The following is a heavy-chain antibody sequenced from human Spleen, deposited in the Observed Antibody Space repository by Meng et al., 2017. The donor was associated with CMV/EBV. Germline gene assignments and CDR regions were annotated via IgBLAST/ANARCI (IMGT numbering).Heavy chain of an antibody. J-gene: IGHJ6*02. CDR1: GFTFSSYE. V-gene: IGHV3-23*03. CDR3: AKLYYYDSSGFHGMDV. CDR2: IYSGGSST. D-gene: IGHD3-22*01. Sequence: GESLKISCAASGFTFSSYEMNWVRQAPGKGLEWVSVIYSGGSSTYYADSVKGRFTISRDNSKNTLYLQMNSLRAEDTAVYYCAKLYYYDSSGFHGMDVWGQGTTVTVSS.